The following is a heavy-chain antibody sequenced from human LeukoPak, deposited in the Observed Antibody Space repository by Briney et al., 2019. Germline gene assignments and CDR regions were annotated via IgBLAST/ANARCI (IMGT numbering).Heavy chain of an antibody. V-gene: IGHV1-18*01. CDR3: ARDVGYCSSTSCSYYYYCMDV. D-gene: IGHD2-2*01. CDR1: GYTFTSYG. J-gene: IGHJ6*03. Sequence: ASVKVSCKASGYTFTSYGISWVRQAPGQGLEWMGWISAYNGNTNYAQKLQGRVTMTTDTSTSTAYMELRSLRSDDTAVYYCARDVGYCSSTSCSYYYYCMDVWGKGTTVTISS. CDR2: ISAYNGNT.